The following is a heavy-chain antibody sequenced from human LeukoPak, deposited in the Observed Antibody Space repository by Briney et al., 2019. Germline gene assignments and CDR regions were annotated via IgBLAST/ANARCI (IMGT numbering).Heavy chain of an antibody. Sequence: SQTLSLTCTVSGGSISSGGCYWSWIRQHPGKGLEWIGYIYYSGSTHYNPSLKSRVTKSVDTSKNQFSLKLNSVTAADTAVYYCAREVAAAGTIWFDPWGQGTLVTVSS. J-gene: IGHJ5*02. CDR2: IYYSGST. CDR1: GGSISSGGCY. CDR3: AREVAAAGTIWFDP. D-gene: IGHD6-13*01. V-gene: IGHV4-31*03.